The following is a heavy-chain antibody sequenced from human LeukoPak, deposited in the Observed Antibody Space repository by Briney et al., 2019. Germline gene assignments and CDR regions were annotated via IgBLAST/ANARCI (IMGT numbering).Heavy chain of an antibody. CDR3: AKDYGSGSYFDY. J-gene: IGHJ4*02. V-gene: IGHV3-30*02. CDR1: GFTFSSYG. D-gene: IGHD3-10*01. CDR2: IRYDGSDK. Sequence: GGSLRLSCAASGFTFSSYGMHWVRQAPGKGLEWVAFIRYDGSDKYYADSVKGRFTISRDNSKNTLYLQMNSLRAEDTAVYYCAKDYGSGSYFDYWGQGTLVTVSS.